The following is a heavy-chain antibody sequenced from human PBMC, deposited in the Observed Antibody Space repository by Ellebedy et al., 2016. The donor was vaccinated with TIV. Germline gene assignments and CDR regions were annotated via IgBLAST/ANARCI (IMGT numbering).Heavy chain of an antibody. Sequence: GESLKISCKGSGYRFTNYWIGWVRQMPGKGLECMGIIYPGDSDTRYSPSFQGQVTISADKSINTAYLQWSSLKASDTAMYYCARLSGYSYVLNYYYGMDVWGQGTTVTVSS. CDR1: GYRFTNYW. V-gene: IGHV5-51*01. CDR3: ARLSGYSYVLNYYYGMDV. D-gene: IGHD5-18*01. J-gene: IGHJ6*02. CDR2: IYPGDSDT.